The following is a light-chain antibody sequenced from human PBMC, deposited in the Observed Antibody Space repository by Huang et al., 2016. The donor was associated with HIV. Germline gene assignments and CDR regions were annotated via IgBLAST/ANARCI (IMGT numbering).Light chain of an antibody. CDR3: QQYNKWPLFT. CDR1: QNVSSD. CDR2: GAS. J-gene: IGKJ3*01. Sequence: VMTQSPVTLSVSPGERATLSCRASQNVSSDLAWYQQRPGHPPRLLMHGASTRATGLPARFSGSGSGTEFTLTISSLQSEDFAVYYCQQYNKWPLFTFGPGTKVDIK. V-gene: IGKV3-15*01.